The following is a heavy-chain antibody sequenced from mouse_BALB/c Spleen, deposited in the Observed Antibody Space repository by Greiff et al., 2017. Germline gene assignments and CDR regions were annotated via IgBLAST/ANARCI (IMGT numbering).Heavy chain of an antibody. D-gene: IGHD1-2*01. CDR1: GFTFSDYY. V-gene: IGHV5-4*02. Sequence: EVKVVESGGGLVKPGGSLKLSCAASGFTFSDYYMYWVRQTPEKRLEWVATISDGGSYTYYPDSVKGRFTISRDNAKNNLYLQMSSLKSEDTAMYYCARGITTATGYAMDYWGQGTSVTVSS. CDR2: ISDGGSYT. CDR3: ARGITTATGYAMDY. J-gene: IGHJ4*01.